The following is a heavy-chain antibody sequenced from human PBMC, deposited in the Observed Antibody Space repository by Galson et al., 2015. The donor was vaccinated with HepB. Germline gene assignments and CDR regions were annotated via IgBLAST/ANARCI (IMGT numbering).Heavy chain of an antibody. J-gene: IGHJ6*02. CDR2: IDWDDTK. V-gene: IGHV2-70*12. CDR1: GMC. D-gene: IGHD6-19*01. Sequence: GMCVSWIRQPPRKALEWLALIDWDDTKYYSTALKTRLTISKDTSKNQVVLTMTNMDPVDTATYYCARIIAVAGSYHYYGMDVWGQGTTVTVSS. CDR3: ARIIAVAGSYHYYGMDV.